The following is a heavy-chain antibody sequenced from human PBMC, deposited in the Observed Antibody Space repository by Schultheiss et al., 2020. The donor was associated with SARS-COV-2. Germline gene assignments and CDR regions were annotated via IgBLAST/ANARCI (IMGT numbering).Heavy chain of an antibody. CDR3: ARDRAAAAVTYWFDP. V-gene: IGHV1-69*13. Sequence: SVKVSCKASGGTFSSYAISWVRQAPGQGLEWMGGIIPIFGTANYAQKFQGRVTITADESTSTAYMELSSLRSEDTAVYYCARDRAAAAVTYWFDPWGQGTLVTVSS. J-gene: IGHJ5*02. CDR2: IIPIFGTA. CDR1: GGTFSSYA. D-gene: IGHD6-13*01.